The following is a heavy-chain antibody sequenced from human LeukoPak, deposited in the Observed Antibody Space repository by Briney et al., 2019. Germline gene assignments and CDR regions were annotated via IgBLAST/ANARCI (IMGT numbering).Heavy chain of an antibody. Sequence: GGSLRLSCTVSGFTVSTNSMSWVRQAPGKGLEWVSFIYSDNTHYSDSVKGRFTISRDNSKNTLYLQMNSLRAEDTAVYYCAKGPMVRGVMGWFDPWGQGTLVTVSS. D-gene: IGHD3-10*01. CDR2: IYSDNT. J-gene: IGHJ5*02. V-gene: IGHV3-53*01. CDR1: GFTVSTNS. CDR3: AKGPMVRGVMGWFDP.